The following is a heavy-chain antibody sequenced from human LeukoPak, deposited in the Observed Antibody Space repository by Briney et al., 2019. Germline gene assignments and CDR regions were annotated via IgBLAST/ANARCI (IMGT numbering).Heavy chain of an antibody. Sequence: GGSLRLSCAASGFTFGSYGMHWVRQAPGKGLEWVTFIRSDGSNKYYADSVKGRFTISRDSSKTTLYLQMNALRPDDTAVYYCAKGVKHIVVVTAQHFFDYWGQGTLVTVSS. CDR2: IRSDGSNK. D-gene: IGHD2-21*02. J-gene: IGHJ4*02. CDR1: GFTFGSYG. CDR3: AKGVKHIVVVTAQHFFDY. V-gene: IGHV3-30*02.